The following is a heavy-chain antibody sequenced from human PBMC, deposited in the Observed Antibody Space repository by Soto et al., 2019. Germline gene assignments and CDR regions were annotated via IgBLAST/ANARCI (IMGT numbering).Heavy chain of an antibody. Sequence: QVQLQQWGAGLLKPSETLSLTCAVYGGSFSAYYWSWVRQPPGKGLEWIGEINHSGSTNYNPSLKSRVTISVDTSKNQFSLKLSSVTAADTAVYYCARTSRFDYWGQGTLVTVSS. CDR2: INHSGST. J-gene: IGHJ4*02. CDR3: ARTSRFDY. V-gene: IGHV4-34*01. D-gene: IGHD6-6*01. CDR1: GGSFSAYY.